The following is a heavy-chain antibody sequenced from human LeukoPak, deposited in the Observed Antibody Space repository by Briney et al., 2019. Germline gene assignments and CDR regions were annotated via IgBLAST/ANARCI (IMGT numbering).Heavy chain of an antibody. J-gene: IGHJ5*02. D-gene: IGHD2-15*01. CDR1: GFTFSSYS. V-gene: IGHV3-21*05. CDR2: ISSSSSYT. CDR3: ARGAAYCSGGSCSDS. Sequence: AGGSLRLSCAASGFTFSSYSMNWVRQAPGKGLEYVSHISSSSSYTNYADSVKGRFTISRDNAKNSLYLQMNSLRAEDTAVYYCARGAAYCSGGSCSDSWGQGTLVTVSS.